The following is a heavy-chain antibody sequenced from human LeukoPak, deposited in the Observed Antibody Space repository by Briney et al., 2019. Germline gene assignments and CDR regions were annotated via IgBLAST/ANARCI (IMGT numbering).Heavy chain of an antibody. CDR3: AKRSSIAFFDY. CDR1: GFTFNNYA. Sequence: PGGSPRLSCAVSGFTFNNYAMSWVRQAPGKGREWVSGISGSGGSTYYADSVKGRFTISRDNSKNTLYLQMNSLRAEDTAVYYCAKRSSIAFFDYWGQGTLVTVSS. CDR2: ISGSGGST. D-gene: IGHD6-6*01. V-gene: IGHV3-23*01. J-gene: IGHJ4*02.